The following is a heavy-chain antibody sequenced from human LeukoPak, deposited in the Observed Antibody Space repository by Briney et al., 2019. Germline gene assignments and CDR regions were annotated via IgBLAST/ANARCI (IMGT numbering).Heavy chain of an antibody. CDR1: GYTFTGSY. Sequence: GASVKVSCKASGYTFTGSYIHWVRQAPGQGLEWMGWINPNSGGTNYAQKFQGRVTMTRDTSNSTASMELSRLRSDGTAVYYCARDFSRTSIDYWGQGTLVTVSS. CDR2: INPNSGGT. CDR3: ARDFSRTSIDY. J-gene: IGHJ4*02. D-gene: IGHD3-3*02. V-gene: IGHV1-2*02.